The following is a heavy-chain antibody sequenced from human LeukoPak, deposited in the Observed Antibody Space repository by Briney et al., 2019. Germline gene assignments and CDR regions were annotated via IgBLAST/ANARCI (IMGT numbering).Heavy chain of an antibody. Sequence: PSQTLSLTCTVSGGSISTGGYYWSWIRQPPGKGLEWIGHMYHSGSTYYNPSLKSRVTISLDRSKNQFSLKLTSVTAADTAVYYCASYPYDFWSGYRYFDYWGPGTLVTVSS. CDR2: MYHSGST. J-gene: IGHJ4*02. D-gene: IGHD3-3*01. V-gene: IGHV4-30-2*01. CDR1: GGSISTGGYY. CDR3: ASYPYDFWSGYRYFDY.